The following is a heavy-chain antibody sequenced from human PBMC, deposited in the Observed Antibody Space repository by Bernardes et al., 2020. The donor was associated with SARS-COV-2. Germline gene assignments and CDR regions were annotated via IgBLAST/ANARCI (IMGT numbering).Heavy chain of an antibody. Sequence: TLSLTCAVYGGSFSGYYWSWIRQPPGKGLEWIGEINHSGSTNYNPSLKSRVTISVDTSKNQFSLKLSSVTAADTAVYYCARGGPKQQLFISWGQGTLVTVSS. D-gene: IGHD6-13*01. V-gene: IGHV4-34*01. CDR1: GGSFSGYY. J-gene: IGHJ5*02. CDR3: ARGGPKQQLFIS. CDR2: INHSGST.